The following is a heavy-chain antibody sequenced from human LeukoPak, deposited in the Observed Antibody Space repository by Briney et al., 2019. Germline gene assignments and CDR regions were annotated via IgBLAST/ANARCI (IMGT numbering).Heavy chain of an antibody. Sequence: SETLSLTCTVSGGSISSSSYYWGWIRQPPGKGLECIGNIYYSGSTNYNPSLKSRVTISVDTSKNQFSLKLSSVTAADTAVYYCARVGASVTFGGVIVTWGQGTLVTVSS. J-gene: IGHJ5*02. CDR2: IYYSGST. CDR1: GGSISSSSYY. D-gene: IGHD3-16*02. V-gene: IGHV4-39*07. CDR3: ARVGASVTFGGVIVT.